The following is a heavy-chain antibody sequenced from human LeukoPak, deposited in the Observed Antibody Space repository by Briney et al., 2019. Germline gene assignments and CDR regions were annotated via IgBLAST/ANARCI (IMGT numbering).Heavy chain of an antibody. D-gene: IGHD5-24*01. CDR2: IYYSGST. Sequence: PSETLSLTCTVSGGSISSYYWSWIRQPPGKGLGWIRYIYYSGSTNYNPSLKSRVTISVDTSKNQFSLKLSSVTAADTAVYYCARGRDGYNPWGQGTLVTVSS. J-gene: IGHJ5*02. CDR1: GGSISSYY. V-gene: IGHV4-59*12. CDR3: ARGRDGYNP.